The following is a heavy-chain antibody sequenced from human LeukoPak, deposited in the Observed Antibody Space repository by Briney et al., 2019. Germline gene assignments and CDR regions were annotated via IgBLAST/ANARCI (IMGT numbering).Heavy chain of an antibody. CDR2: INSDVSTT. V-gene: IGHV3-74*01. Sequence: GGSLRLSCAASGFTSSAYWMHWVCQAPGKGLVWVSRINSDVSTTNYADSVKGRFTIFRDNAKNTIYLQMNSLRAEDTAVYYCARYGRYRAFDIWGPGTVVTVSS. D-gene: IGHD1-26*01. J-gene: IGHJ3*02. CDR1: GFTSSAYW. CDR3: ARYGRYRAFDI.